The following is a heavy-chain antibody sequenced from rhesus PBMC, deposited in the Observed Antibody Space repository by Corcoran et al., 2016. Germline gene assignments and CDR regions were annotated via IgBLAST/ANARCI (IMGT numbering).Heavy chain of an antibody. CDR1: GYSISSGYF. Sequence: QVQLQESGPGLVKPSETLSLTCAVSGYSISSGYFWGWVRHPPGPGLKYIGYITGSSGRASYNPSLKSRVAISKDTSKNQFSLKLTSVTAADTAVYYCVRELNHDSTYYYFDFWGQGVLVTVSS. CDR2: ITGSSGRA. V-gene: IGHV4-99*02. CDR3: VRELNHDSTYYYFDF. J-gene: IGHJ4*01. D-gene: IGHD4-29*01.